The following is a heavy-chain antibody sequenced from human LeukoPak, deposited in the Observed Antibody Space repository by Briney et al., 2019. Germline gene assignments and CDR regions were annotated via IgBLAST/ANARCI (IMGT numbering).Heavy chain of an antibody. CDR3: AREGGVGVSIASAGFDY. D-gene: IGHD6-13*01. Sequence: PGRSLRLSCAASGFTFSSYAMHWVRQAPGKGLEWVAVISYDGSNKYYADSVKGRFTISRDNSKNTLHVQMNSLRAEDTAVYYCAREGGVGVSIASAGFDYWGQGTLVTVSS. J-gene: IGHJ4*02. CDR2: ISYDGSNK. CDR1: GFTFSSYA. V-gene: IGHV3-30-3*01.